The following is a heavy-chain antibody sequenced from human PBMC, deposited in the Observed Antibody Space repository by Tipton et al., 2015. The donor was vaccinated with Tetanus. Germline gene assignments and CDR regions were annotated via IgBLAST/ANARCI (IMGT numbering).Heavy chain of an antibody. D-gene: IGHD3-10*01. Sequence: GLVKPSETLSLTCAVSGGSFSGFYWSWIRQPPGKGLEWIGEINHRGGTSYNPSLKSRVTISVDRSKNQFSLKLSSVTAADTAVYFCARGGTMVHGVILQDHFYYWGQGTLVTVSS. CDR2: INHRGGT. J-gene: IGHJ4*02. CDR1: GGSFSGFY. CDR3: ARGGTMVHGVILQDHFYY. V-gene: IGHV4-34*01.